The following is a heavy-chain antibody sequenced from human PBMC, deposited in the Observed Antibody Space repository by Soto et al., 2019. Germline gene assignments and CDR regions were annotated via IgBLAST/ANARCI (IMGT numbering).Heavy chain of an antibody. J-gene: IGHJ5*02. CDR2: IWYDGSNK. CDR1: GFTFSSYG. CDR3: ARDSRGSRITMIPHFDP. Sequence: QVQLVESGGGVVQPGRSLRLSCAASGFTFSSYGMHWVRQAPGKGLEWVAVIWYDGSNKYYADSVKGRFTISRDNSKNTLYLQMNSLRAEDTAVYYCARDSRGSRITMIPHFDPWGQGTLVTVSS. D-gene: IGHD3-22*01. V-gene: IGHV3-33*01.